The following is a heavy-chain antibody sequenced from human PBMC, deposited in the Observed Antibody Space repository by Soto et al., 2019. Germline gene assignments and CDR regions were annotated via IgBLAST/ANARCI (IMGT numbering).Heavy chain of an antibody. CDR3: AKVYGSGSRPHYYGMDV. CDR1: GFSFSTYA. J-gene: IGHJ6*02. D-gene: IGHD2-15*01. Sequence: GGSLRLSCAASGFSFSTYAMTWVRQAPGKGLEWVSVVSYSGDTTYYAESVKARFTISRDNSKNTLYLQMNSLRGDDTAVYYCAKVYGSGSRPHYYGMDVWGQGTTVTVSS. V-gene: IGHV3-23*01. CDR2: VSYSGDTT.